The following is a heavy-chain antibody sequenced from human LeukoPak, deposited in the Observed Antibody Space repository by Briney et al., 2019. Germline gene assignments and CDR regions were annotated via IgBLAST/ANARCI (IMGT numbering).Heavy chain of an antibody. CDR1: GGSISSYY. CDR2: IYYSGST. J-gene: IGHJ4*02. V-gene: IGHV4-59*01. Sequence: SETLSLTCTVSGGSISSYYWSWIRQPPGKGLEWIGYIYYSGSTNYNPSLKSRVTISVDTSKNQFSLKLSSVTAADTAVYYCARLYCSSLGRVFDYWGQGTLVTVSS. CDR3: ARLYCSSLGRVFDY. D-gene: IGHD6-6*01.